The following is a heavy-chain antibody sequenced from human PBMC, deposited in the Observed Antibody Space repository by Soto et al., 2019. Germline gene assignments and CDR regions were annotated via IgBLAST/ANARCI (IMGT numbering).Heavy chain of an antibody. D-gene: IGHD2-8*01. J-gene: IGHJ5*02. CDR1: GYSFTSYG. CDR3: ARTYEPGYCTNGLCPDFTS. Sequence: ASVKVCCKASGYSFTSYGISWLRQAPGQGPEWMGWIRAYNGNKIYAQKVQDRVTMTTDTSTNTAYMELRSLTSDDTAVYYCARTYEPGYCTNGLCPDFTSWGQGTLVTVSS. V-gene: IGHV1-18*04. CDR2: IRAYNGNK.